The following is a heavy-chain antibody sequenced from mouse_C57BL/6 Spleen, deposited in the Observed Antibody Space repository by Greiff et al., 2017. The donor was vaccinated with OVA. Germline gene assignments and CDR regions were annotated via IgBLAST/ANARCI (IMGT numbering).Heavy chain of an antibody. J-gene: IGHJ3*01. Sequence: EVQGVESGGDLVKPGGSLKLSCAASGFTFSSYGMSWVRQTPDKRLEWVATISSGGSYTYYPDSVKGRFTISRDNAKNTLYLQMSSLKSEDTAMYYCARREVLRPAWFAYWGQGTLVTVSA. CDR3: ARREVLRPAWFAY. CDR1: GFTFSSYG. V-gene: IGHV5-6*01. D-gene: IGHD1-1*01. CDR2: ISSGGSYT.